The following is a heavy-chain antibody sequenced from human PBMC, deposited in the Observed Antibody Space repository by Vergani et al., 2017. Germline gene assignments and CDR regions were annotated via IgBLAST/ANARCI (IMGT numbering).Heavy chain of an antibody. Sequence: EVQLVQSGAEVKKPGESLKISCKASGYSFTSYWIGWVRQMPGKGLEWMGIISPVDSDTKYSPSFQGQVTISADKSISTAYLQWTSLKASDTATYYCARVVASIYFDYWGQGTLVTVSS. V-gene: IGHV5-51*01. CDR1: GYSFTSYW. D-gene: IGHD5-12*01. CDR2: ISPVDSDT. CDR3: ARVVASIYFDY. J-gene: IGHJ4*02.